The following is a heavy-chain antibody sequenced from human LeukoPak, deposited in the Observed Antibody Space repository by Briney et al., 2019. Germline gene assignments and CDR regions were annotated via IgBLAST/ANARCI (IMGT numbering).Heavy chain of an antibody. CDR3: TRAPHPRCSSSGCYLDY. J-gene: IGHJ4*02. CDR1: GFTFGDYA. D-gene: IGHD2-2*01. CDR2: IQAKAYGGAT. Sequence: PGGSLRLPCSTSGFTFGDYAMSWVRQAPGKGLEWVGFIQAKAYGGATKYAASVNGRFSISRDDSQSIANLQMNDLKTEDTAVYYCTRAPHPRCSSSGCYLDYWGQGTLVTVSS. V-gene: IGHV3-49*04.